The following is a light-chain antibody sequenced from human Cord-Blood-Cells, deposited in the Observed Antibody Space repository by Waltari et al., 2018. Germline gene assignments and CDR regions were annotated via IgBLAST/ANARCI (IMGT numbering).Light chain of an antibody. CDR1: QSISSY. V-gene: IGKV1-39*01. J-gene: IGKJ4*01. CDR2: AAS. Sequence: DIQMTQSPSSLSASVGARVTITCRASQSISSYLNWYQQNPGKAPKLLIYAASSVQSGGPSRFSGSGSGTDFTLTISSLQPEDFATYYCQQSYSTPLTFGGGTKVEIK. CDR3: QQSYSTPLT.